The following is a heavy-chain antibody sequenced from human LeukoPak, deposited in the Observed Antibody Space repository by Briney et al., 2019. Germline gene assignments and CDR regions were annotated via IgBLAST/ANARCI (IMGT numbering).Heavy chain of an antibody. D-gene: IGHD3-9*01. V-gene: IGHV3-30*18. CDR1: GFTFSSYS. J-gene: IGHJ6*02. Sequence: GGSLRLSCAASGFTFSSYSMNWVRQAPGKGLEGVAVISYDGSNKYYADSVKGLFTISRDNSKNTLYLQMNSLRAEDTAVYYCAKARDPVLRYYRPQYGMDVWGQGTTVTVSS. CDR3: AKARDPVLRYYRPQYGMDV. CDR2: ISYDGSNK.